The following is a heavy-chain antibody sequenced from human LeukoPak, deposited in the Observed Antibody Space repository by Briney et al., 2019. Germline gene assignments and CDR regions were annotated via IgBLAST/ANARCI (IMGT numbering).Heavy chain of an antibody. Sequence: GGSLRLSCAASGFTFSSYGMHWVRQAPGKGLEWVAVISYDGSNTYYADSVKGRFTISRDNSKNSLYLQMNSLRAEDTAVYYCAKGDQILYYYDSSGPGYWGQGTLVTVSS. CDR2: ISYDGSNT. J-gene: IGHJ4*02. V-gene: IGHV3-30*18. D-gene: IGHD3-22*01. CDR3: AKGDQILYYYDSSGPGY. CDR1: GFTFSSYG.